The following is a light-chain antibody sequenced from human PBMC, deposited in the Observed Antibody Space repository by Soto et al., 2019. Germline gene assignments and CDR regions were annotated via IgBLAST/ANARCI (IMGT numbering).Light chain of an antibody. J-gene: IGLJ1*01. V-gene: IGLV2-14*01. CDR2: EVT. CDR1: SGDIGSYNL. CDR3: SSYTNDNTRARV. Sequence: QSALTQPASVSGSPGQSITISCTGTSGDIGSYNLVSWYQQHPGKAPKLIIYEVTDRPSGVSNRFSGSKSGDTASLPISGRQAADEAEYYCSSYTNDNTRARVFGTGTKLTVL.